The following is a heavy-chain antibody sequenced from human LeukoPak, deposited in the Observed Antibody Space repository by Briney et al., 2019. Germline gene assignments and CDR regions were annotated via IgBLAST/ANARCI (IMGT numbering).Heavy chain of an antibody. J-gene: IGHJ6*02. CDR1: GYSFTSYW. V-gene: IGHV5-51*01. D-gene: IGHD2-2*02. CDR2: IYPGDSDT. CDR3: ARQVPAAIPEDYYGMDV. Sequence: GESLKISCKGSGYSFTSYWIGWVRQMPGKGLEWMGIIYPGDSDTRYSPSFQGQVTISADKSISTAYLQWSSLKASDTAMYHCARQVPAAIPEDYYGMDVWGQGTTVTVSS.